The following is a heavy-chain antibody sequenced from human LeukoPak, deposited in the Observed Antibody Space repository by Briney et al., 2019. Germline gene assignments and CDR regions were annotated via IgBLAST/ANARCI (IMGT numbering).Heavy chain of an antibody. J-gene: IGHJ3*02. D-gene: IGHD1-14*01. CDR1: GYTFIDYF. Sequence: ASVKVSCKASGYTFIDYFIHWMRQTPGQGLEWLGWINPNSGVTRYAQKFQSRVTLTRDTAAYMELSSLKYDDTAVYYCARAVSGTLGGAFDIWGQGTAVTVSS. CDR3: ARAVSGTLGGAFDI. CDR2: INPNSGVT. V-gene: IGHV1-2*02.